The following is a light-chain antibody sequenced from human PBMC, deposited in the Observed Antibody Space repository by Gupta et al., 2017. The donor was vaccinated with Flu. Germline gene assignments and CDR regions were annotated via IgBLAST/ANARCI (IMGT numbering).Light chain of an antibody. J-gene: IGLJ1*01. CDR1: NIGGKT. CDR2: DDS. V-gene: IGLV3-21*02. Sequence: SYVVTQPPSVSVAPGQPTRITCGGDNIGGKTVNWYQQKPGQAPVLVVYDDSDRPSGIPGRFSGSTPGNTAPLTIGGVEAGDEADYSGQVGDGLGVQNAFETGTPVTV. CDR3: QVGDGLGVQNA.